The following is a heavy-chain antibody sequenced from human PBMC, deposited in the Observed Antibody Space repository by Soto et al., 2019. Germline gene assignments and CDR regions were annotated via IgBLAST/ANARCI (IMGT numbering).Heavy chain of an antibody. Sequence: SETLSLTCTVSGGSISSYYWSWIRQPPGKGLEWIGYIYYSGSTNYNPSLKSRVTISVDTSKNQFSLKLSSVTAADTAVYYCARQSQGFNFDYWGQGTLVTVSS. J-gene: IGHJ4*02. CDR3: ARQSQGFNFDY. V-gene: IGHV4-59*08. CDR2: IYYSGST. CDR1: GGSISSYY.